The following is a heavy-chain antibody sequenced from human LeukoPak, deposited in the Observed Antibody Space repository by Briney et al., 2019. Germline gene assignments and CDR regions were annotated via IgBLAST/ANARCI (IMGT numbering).Heavy chain of an antibody. CDR2: IYTSGST. CDR1: GGSISSGSYY. J-gene: IGHJ3*02. V-gene: IGHV4-61*02. CDR3: ASHPYGDPFNAFDI. Sequence: SQTLSLTCTVSGGSISSGSYYWSWIRQPAGKGLEWIGRIYTSGSTNYNPSLKSRVTISVDTSKNQFSLKLSSVTAADTAVYYCASHPYGDPFNAFDIWGQGTMVIVSS. D-gene: IGHD4-17*01.